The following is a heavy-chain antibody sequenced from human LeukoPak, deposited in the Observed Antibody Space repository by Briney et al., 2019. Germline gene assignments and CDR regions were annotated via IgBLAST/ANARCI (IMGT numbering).Heavy chain of an antibody. CDR1: GGSFSGYY. CDR3: ARVQKLGIREKYFDY. J-gene: IGHJ4*02. V-gene: IGHV4-34*01. Sequence: SGTLSLTCAVYGGSFSGYYWSWIRQPPGKGLEWIGEINHSGSTNYNPSLKSRVTISVDTSKNQFSLKLSSVTAADTAVYYCARVQKLGIREKYFDYWGQGTLVTVSS. D-gene: IGHD7-27*01. CDR2: INHSGST.